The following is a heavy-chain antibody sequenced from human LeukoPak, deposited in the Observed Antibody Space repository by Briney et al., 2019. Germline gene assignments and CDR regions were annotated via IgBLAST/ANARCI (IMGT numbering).Heavy chain of an antibody. V-gene: IGHV3-21*01. Sequence: GGSLRLSCAVSGFTLSSYSMYWVRPAPGKGLEWVSSISSSSSYIYYADSVKGRFTISRDNARNSLYLQMNSLRAEDTAVYYCARDARYSSSWHWSFDYWGQGTLVTVSS. CDR1: GFTLSSYS. CDR3: ARDARYSSSWHWSFDY. J-gene: IGHJ4*02. D-gene: IGHD6-13*01. CDR2: ISSSSSYI.